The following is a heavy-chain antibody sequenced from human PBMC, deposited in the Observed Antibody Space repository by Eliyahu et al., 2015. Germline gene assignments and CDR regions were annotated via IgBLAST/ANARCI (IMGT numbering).Heavy chain of an antibody. CDR1: GGSISSGGYY. CDR3: ARDSDGGIDY. CDR2: IYYSGST. Sequence: QVQLQESDPGLVKPXQXLSLXCTVSGGSISSGGYYWSWIRQXPGKGLEWIGYIYYSGSTYYNPSXKSRVTISVDTSKNQFSLKLSSVTAAXTAVYYCARDSDGGIDYWGQGTLVTVSS. J-gene: IGHJ4*02. D-gene: IGHD4-23*01. V-gene: IGHV4-31*03.